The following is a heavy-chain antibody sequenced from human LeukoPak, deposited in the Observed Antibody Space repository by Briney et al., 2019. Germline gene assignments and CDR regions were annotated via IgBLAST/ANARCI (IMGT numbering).Heavy chain of an antibody. J-gene: IGHJ4*02. CDR3: ARGGVLEDYYDSSGFDY. Sequence: ASVKVSCKVSGYTFTGYYMHWVRQAPGQGLEWMGWINPNSGGTNYAQKFQGRVTMTRDTSISTAYMELSRLRSDDTAVYYCARGGVLEDYYDSSGFDYWGQGTLVTVSS. CDR1: GYTFTGYY. CDR2: INPNSGGT. D-gene: IGHD3-22*01. V-gene: IGHV1-2*02.